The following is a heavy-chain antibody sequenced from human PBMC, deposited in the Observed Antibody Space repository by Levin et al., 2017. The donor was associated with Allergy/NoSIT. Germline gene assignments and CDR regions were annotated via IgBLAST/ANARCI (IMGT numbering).Heavy chain of an antibody. CDR3: AKRASTSTTWAWDY. V-gene: IGHV3-23*01. D-gene: IGHD4-17*01. Sequence: GGSLRLSCAVSGFTFTDYAMTWVRQAPGRGLEWVSAINDNGGYTAYADSVKGRFTISRDNSKYMLYLHMSSLRAEDTAVYYCAKRASTSTTWAWDYWGQGSLVTVSS. CDR1: GFTFTDYA. CDR2: INDNGGYT. J-gene: IGHJ4*02.